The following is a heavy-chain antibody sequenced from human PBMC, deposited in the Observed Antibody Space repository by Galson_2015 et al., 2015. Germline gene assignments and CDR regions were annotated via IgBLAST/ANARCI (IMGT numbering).Heavy chain of an antibody. D-gene: IGHD6-19*01. Sequence: SLRLSCAASGFTFSTYAMHWVRQAPGKGLEWVATISFDGRNKFYAASTKGRFSISRDNPKKTLYLEVNSLRSEDTAVYYCARAQPGIVVGGVYYYYGMDVWGQGTTVTVSS. J-gene: IGHJ6*02. V-gene: IGHV3-30*04. CDR3: ARAQPGIVVGGVYYYYGMDV. CDR1: GFTFSTYA. CDR2: ISFDGRNK.